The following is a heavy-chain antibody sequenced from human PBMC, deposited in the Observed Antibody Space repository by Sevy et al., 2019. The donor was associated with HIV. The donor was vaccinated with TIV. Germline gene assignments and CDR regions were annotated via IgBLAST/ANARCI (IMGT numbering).Heavy chain of an antibody. CDR2: ISYDGSNK. J-gene: IGHJ5*02. V-gene: IGHV3-30-3*01. D-gene: IGHD2-15*01. CDR1: GFTFSSYA. CDR3: ARDPFCSGGSCAGGSWFDP. Sequence: GGSLRLSCAASGFTFSSYAMHWVRQAPGKGLEWVAVISYDGSNKYYADSVKGRFTISRDNSKNTLYLQMNSLRAEDPAAYYCARDPFCSGGSCAGGSWFDPWGQGTLVTVSS.